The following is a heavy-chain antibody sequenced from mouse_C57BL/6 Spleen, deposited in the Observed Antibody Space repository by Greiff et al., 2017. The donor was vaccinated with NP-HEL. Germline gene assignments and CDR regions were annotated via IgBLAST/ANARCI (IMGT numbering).Heavy chain of an antibody. CDR1: GYTFTDYN. J-gene: IGHJ3*01. Sequence: VQLQQSGPELVKPGASVKIPCKASGYTFTDYNMDWVKQSHGKSLEWIGDINPNNGGTIYNQKFKGKATLTVDKSSSTAYMELRSLTSEDTAVYYCARSTTVDWFAYWGQRTLVTVSA. CDR2: INPNNGGT. CDR3: ARSTTVDWFAY. D-gene: IGHD1-1*01. V-gene: IGHV1-18*01.